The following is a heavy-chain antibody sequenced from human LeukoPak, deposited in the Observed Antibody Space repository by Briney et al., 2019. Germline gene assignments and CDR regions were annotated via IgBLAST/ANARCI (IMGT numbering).Heavy chain of an antibody. CDR1: GFTFSSYE. J-gene: IGHJ5*02. D-gene: IGHD2-21*02. V-gene: IGHV3-48*03. CDR2: ISSSGSNI. Sequence: PGGSLRLSCAASGFTFSSYEMNWVRQAPGMGLEWVSYISSSGSNIYYADSVKGRFTISRDNAKNSLYLQMNSLRDEDTAVYYCANLLPRPHLFDPWGQGTLVTVSS. CDR3: ANLLPRPHLFDP.